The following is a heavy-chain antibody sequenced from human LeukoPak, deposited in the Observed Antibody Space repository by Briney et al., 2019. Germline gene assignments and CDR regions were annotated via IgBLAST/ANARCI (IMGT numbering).Heavy chain of an antibody. Sequence: GGSLRLSCAASGFTFSNYPMHWVRQAPGKGLEWVAVISFDGSNKYYADSVKGRFTISRDTSRNTLNLQMNSLRAEDTAVYYCARVRHCSDSSCSGVLDYWGQGTLVNVSS. V-gene: IGHV3-30*04. J-gene: IGHJ4*02. CDR2: ISFDGSNK. CDR1: GFTFSNYP. D-gene: IGHD2-15*01. CDR3: ARVRHCSDSSCSGVLDY.